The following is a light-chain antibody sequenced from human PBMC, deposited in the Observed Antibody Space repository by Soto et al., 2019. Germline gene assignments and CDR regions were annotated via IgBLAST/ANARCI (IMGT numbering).Light chain of an antibody. Sequence: ELVLTQSPGTLSLSPGERATLSCRASQTVRNNYLAWYQQKPGQSPRLLIYDASSRATGIPDRFSGGGSGTDFTLTIGRLVPEDFGVYYCQQSRSYPLTFGGGTKVHI. CDR2: DAS. CDR3: QQSRSYPLT. V-gene: IGKV3-20*01. J-gene: IGKJ4*01. CDR1: QTVRNNY.